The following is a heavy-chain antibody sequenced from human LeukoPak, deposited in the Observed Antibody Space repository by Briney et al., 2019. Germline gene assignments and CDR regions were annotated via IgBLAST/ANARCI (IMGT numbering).Heavy chain of an antibody. D-gene: IGHD2-15*01. CDR1: GGSFSGYY. Sequence: PSETLSLTCAVYGGSFSGYYWSWIRQPPGKGLEWIGEINHSGSTNYNPSLKSRVTISVDTSKNQFSLKLSSVTAADTAVYYCARGVGGYCSGGSCIYSFDYWGQGTLVTVSS. CDR2: INHSGST. CDR3: ARGVGGYCSGGSCIYSFDY. V-gene: IGHV4-34*01. J-gene: IGHJ4*02.